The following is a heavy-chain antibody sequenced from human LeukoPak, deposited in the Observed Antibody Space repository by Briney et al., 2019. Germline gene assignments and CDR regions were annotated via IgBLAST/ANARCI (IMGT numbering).Heavy chain of an antibody. Sequence: GGSLRLSCAASGFTFSSYAMHWVRQAPGKGLEWVALISYDGAKRYHADPVKGRFTVSRDNSKNTLNLQMNSLRAEDTAVYYCARDLFFSDAGYSSGWRAEYFHHWGQGTLVTVSS. V-gene: IGHV3-30-3*01. CDR2: ISYDGAKR. D-gene: IGHD6-19*01. J-gene: IGHJ1*01. CDR1: GFTFSSYA. CDR3: ARDLFFSDAGYSSGWRAEYFHH.